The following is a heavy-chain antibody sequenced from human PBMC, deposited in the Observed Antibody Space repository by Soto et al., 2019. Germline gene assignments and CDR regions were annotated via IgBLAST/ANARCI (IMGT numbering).Heavy chain of an antibody. CDR1: GFTFSSYA. Sequence: GGSLRLSCAASGFTFSSYAMSWVRQAPGKGLEWVSGITASGADTYYADSVKGRFTISRDNSENTLYLQMNSLRAEDTAVYYCAKLSRYSSRWLYYFDYWGQGTLVTVSS. CDR2: ITASGADT. D-gene: IGHD6-13*01. V-gene: IGHV3-23*01. CDR3: AKLSRYSSRWLYYFDY. J-gene: IGHJ4*02.